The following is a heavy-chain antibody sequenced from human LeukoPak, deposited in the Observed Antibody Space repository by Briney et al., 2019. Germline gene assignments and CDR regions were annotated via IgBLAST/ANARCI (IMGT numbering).Heavy chain of an antibody. Sequence: GGSLRLSCAASGFSFSRYATGWVRQAPGKGLEWVSTVNESGGRTYYVDSVKGRFTMSRDNSKSTLYLQMNNLRAEDTAVYYCTKEGRPNSGGGFFDYWGQGTRVTVSS. CDR3: TKEGRPNSGGGFFDY. J-gene: IGHJ4*02. V-gene: IGHV3-23*01. CDR2: VNESGGRT. CDR1: GFSFSRYA. D-gene: IGHD5-12*01.